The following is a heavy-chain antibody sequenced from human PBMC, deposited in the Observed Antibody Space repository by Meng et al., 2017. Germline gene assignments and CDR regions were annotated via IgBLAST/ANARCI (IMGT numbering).Heavy chain of an antibody. J-gene: IGHJ4*02. D-gene: IGHD5-18*01. Sequence: QVQHKQLVAGPLNPSETLSLSCAVYGGSFSGYYWSWIRQPPGKGLEWIGEINHSGSTNYNPSLKSRVTISVDTSKNQFSLKLSSVTAADTAVYYCASSGYSYGYRFDYWGQGTLVTVSS. V-gene: IGHV4-34*01. CDR1: GGSFSGYY. CDR2: INHSGST. CDR3: ASSGYSYGYRFDY.